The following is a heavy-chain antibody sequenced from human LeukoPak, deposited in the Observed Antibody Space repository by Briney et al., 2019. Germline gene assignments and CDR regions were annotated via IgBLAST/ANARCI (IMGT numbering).Heavy chain of an antibody. D-gene: IGHD3-10*02. V-gene: IGHV3-48*03. CDR1: GFTFSSYE. Sequence: GGSLRLSCAASGFTFSSYEMNWVRQTPGKGLEWVSYISSSGSTIYYADSVKGRFTISRDNAKNSLYLQMNSLRAEDTAVYYCAELGMIGGVWGKGTTVTISS. CDR2: ISSSGSTI. J-gene: IGHJ6*04. CDR3: AELGMIGGV.